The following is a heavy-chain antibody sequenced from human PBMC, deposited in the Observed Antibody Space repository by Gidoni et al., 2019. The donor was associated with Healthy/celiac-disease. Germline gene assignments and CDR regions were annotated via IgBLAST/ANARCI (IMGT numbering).Heavy chain of an antibody. CDR3: ARDGAAMVHFDY. CDR1: GFTFSSYS. CDR2: ISSSSSYI. V-gene: IGHV3-21*01. D-gene: IGHD5-18*01. Sequence: EVQLVESGGGLVKPGGSLRLSCAASGFTFSSYSMNWVRQAPGKGLEWVSSISSSSSYIYYADSVKGRFTISRDNAKNSLYLQMNSLRAEDTAVYYCARDGAAMVHFDYWGQGTLVTVSS. J-gene: IGHJ4*02.